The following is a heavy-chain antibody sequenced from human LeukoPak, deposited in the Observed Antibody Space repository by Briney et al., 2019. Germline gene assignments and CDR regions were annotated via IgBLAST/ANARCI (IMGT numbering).Heavy chain of an antibody. J-gene: IGHJ5*02. D-gene: IGHD3/OR15-3a*01. CDR1: GFTFTHYG. V-gene: IGHV3-23*01. CDR2: IRANGETT. CDR3: AKKEPAWTTYWFDP. Sequence: YPGGTLRLSCAASGFTFTHYGMNWVRQAPGKGLEWVSGIRANGETTYYADSVRGRFTISRDNSKNTLYLQMNSLRAEDTAVYYCAKKEPAWTTYWFDPWGQGTLVTVSS.